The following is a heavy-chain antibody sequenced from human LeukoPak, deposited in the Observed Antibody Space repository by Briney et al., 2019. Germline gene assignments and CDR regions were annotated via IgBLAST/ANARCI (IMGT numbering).Heavy chain of an antibody. CDR2: ISSSSSYI. CDR3: ARDPDYSNYGVWFDP. J-gene: IGHJ5*02. CDR1: GFTFSSYA. Sequence: GGSLRLSCAASGFTFSSYAMHWVRQAPGMGLEWVSSISSSSSYIYYADSVKGRFTISRDNAKNSLYLQMNSLRAEDTAVYYCARDPDYSNYGVWFDPWGQGTLVTVSS. D-gene: IGHD4-11*01. V-gene: IGHV3-21*01.